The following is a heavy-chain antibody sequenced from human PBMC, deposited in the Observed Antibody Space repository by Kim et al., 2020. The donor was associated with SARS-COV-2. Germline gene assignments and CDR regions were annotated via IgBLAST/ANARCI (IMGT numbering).Heavy chain of an antibody. CDR3: TGESSSTGDDRMDD. CDR2: SNSDGSST. CDR1: GFIYSGYW. D-gene: IGHD6-13*01. J-gene: IGHJ6*02. Sequence: GGSLRLSCAASGFIYSGYWMHWVRQAPGKGLVWVSRSNSDGSSTKYADSMKGRFTISRDNTKNTLYLQMDSLRAEDTAVYYCTGESSSTGDDRMDDWGQGTMVTVSS. V-gene: IGHV3-74*03.